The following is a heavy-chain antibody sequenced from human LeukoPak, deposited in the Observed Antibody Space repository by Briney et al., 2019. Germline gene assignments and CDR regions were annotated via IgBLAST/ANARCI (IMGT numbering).Heavy chain of an antibody. D-gene: IGHD6-13*01. J-gene: IGHJ4*02. CDR3: AGWAYSSSWYWIDY. CDR2: IKQDGSET. CDR1: GFTFSSYA. V-gene: IGHV3-7*01. Sequence: PGGSLRLSCAASGFTFSSYAMTWVRQAPGKGLDWVANIKQDGSETYYVDSVKGRFTISRDNAKNSLFLQMNSLRAEDTAVYYCAGWAYSSSWYWIDYWGRGTLVTVSS.